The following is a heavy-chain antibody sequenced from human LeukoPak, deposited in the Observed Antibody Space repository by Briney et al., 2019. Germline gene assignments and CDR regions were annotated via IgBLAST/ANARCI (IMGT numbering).Heavy chain of an antibody. D-gene: IGHD2-21*02. CDR3: ARRSDFRNWFDP. Sequence: GESLKISCKAFGYSFTNYWIDWVRQMPGKGLEWMGNIYPGNSQTTYRPSFEGQVTISADRSISTAYLQWNSLKALDTAMYYCARRSDFRNWFDPWGLGTLVTVSA. V-gene: IGHV5-51*01. CDR1: GYSFTNYW. CDR2: IYPGNSQT. J-gene: IGHJ5*02.